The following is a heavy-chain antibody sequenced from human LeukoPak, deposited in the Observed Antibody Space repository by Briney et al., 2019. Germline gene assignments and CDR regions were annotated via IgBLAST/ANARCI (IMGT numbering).Heavy chain of an antibody. V-gene: IGHV3-23*01. J-gene: IGHJ4*02. CDR2: ISANGGTT. D-gene: IGHD6-13*01. CDR1: GFTFSSYN. Sequence: GGSLRLSCTASGFTFSSYNMNWVRQAPGKGLEWVSGISANGGTTYYADSVKGRFAVSRDTSKNNLYLRIDSLTAEDTATYYCAKGRRADRYDSRWYPSFDYWGLGTLVTVSS. CDR3: AKGRRADRYDSRWYPSFDY.